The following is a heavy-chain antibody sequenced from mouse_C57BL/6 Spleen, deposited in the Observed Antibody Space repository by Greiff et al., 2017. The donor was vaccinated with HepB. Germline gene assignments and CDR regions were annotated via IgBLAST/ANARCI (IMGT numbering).Heavy chain of an antibody. CDR3: ARRITTGWHFDV. CDR2: IDPSDSET. V-gene: IGHV1-52*01. D-gene: IGHD1-1*01. J-gene: IGHJ1*03. Sequence: QVQLQQPGAELVRPGSSVKLSCKASGYTFTSYWMHWVKQRPIQGLEWIGNIDPSDSETHYNQKFKDKATLTVDKSSSTAYMQLSSLTSEDSAVYYCARRITTGWHFDVWGTGTTVTVSS. CDR1: GYTFTSYW.